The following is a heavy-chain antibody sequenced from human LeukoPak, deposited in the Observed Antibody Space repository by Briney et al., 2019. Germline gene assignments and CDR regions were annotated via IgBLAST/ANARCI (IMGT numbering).Heavy chain of an antibody. Sequence: SETLSLTCTVSGGSISSYYWSWSRQPPGKGLEWIGFIYYRGSSNYKPSLKSRVTISVGTSKNQFSLKLSSVTAADTAVYYCASTPGAYCGGDCYYNDYWGQGTLVTVSS. CDR3: ASTPGAYCGGDCYYNDY. V-gene: IGHV4-59*01. CDR2: IYYRGSS. D-gene: IGHD2-21*02. J-gene: IGHJ4*02. CDR1: GGSISSYY.